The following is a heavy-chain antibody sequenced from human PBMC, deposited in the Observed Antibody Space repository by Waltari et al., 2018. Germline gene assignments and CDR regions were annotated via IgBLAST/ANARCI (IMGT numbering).Heavy chain of an antibody. CDR3: ARDLSPSASWWLRIGGAFDI. J-gene: IGHJ3*02. V-gene: IGHV3-7*04. D-gene: IGHD5-12*01. Sequence: EVQLVESGGGLVQPGGSLRLSCAASGFTFSSYWMSWVRQAPGKGLEWVANIKQDGSEKYYVDSVKGRFTISRDNAKNSLYLQMNSLRAEDTAVYYCARDLSPSASWWLRIGGAFDIWGQGTMVTVSS. CDR1: GFTFSSYW. CDR2: IKQDGSEK.